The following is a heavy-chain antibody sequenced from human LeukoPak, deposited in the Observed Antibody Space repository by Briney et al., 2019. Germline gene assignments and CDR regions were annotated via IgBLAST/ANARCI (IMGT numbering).Heavy chain of an antibody. CDR2: INSDGSST. V-gene: IGHV3-74*01. Sequence: GGSLRLSCAASGFTFSSYWMHWARQAPGKGLVWVSRINSDGSSTSYADSVKGRFTISRDNAKNTLYLQMNSLRAEDTAVYYCARDQSAYGMDVWGQGTTVTVSS. CDR1: GFTFSSYW. CDR3: ARDQSAYGMDV. J-gene: IGHJ6*02.